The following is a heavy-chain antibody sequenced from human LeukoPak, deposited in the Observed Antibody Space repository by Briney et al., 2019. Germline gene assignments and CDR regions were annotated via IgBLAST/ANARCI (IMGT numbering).Heavy chain of an antibody. D-gene: IGHD6-19*01. CDR2: IRSKANSYAT. J-gene: IGHJ6*03. V-gene: IGHV3-73*01. Sequence: GGSLRLSCAASGFTFSGSAMHWVRQASGKGLEWVGRIRSKANSYATAYAASVKGRFTISRDDSKNTAYLQMNSLKTEDTAVYYCTRQPSIAVADPYYYYMDVWGKGTTVTVSS. CDR1: GFTFSGSA. CDR3: TRQPSIAVADPYYYYMDV.